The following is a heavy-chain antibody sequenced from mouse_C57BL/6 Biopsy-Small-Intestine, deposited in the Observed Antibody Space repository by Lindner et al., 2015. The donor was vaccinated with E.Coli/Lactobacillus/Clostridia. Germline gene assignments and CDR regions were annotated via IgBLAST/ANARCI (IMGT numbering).Heavy chain of an antibody. J-gene: IGHJ4*01. V-gene: IGHV5-17*01. Sequence: VQLQESGGGLVKPGGSLKLSCAASGFTFSDYGMHWVRQAPEKGLEWVAYISSGSSTIYYADTVKGRFTISRDNAKNTLFLQMTCLRSEDTAMYYCARKDRSSYAMDYWGQGTSVTVSS. CDR3: ARKDRSSYAMDY. CDR1: GFTFSDYG. CDR2: ISSGSSTI. D-gene: IGHD1-2*01.